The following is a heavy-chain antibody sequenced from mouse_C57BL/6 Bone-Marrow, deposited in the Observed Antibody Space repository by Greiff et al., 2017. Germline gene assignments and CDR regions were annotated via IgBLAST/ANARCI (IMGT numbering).Heavy chain of an antibody. CDR3: TTRLGS. J-gene: IGHJ3*01. CDR2: IYPGAGAP. V-gene: IGHV1-82*01. Sequence: QVQLKQSGAELVKPGASVKISCTASGYAFSSSWMNWVQQRPGKGLEWIGRIYPGAGAPNYNGKFKGKATLTADKSSSPAYMQLSSLTSEDSAVFWGTTRLGSWGQGTRVTVSA. CDR1: GYAFSSSW. D-gene: IGHD3-3*01.